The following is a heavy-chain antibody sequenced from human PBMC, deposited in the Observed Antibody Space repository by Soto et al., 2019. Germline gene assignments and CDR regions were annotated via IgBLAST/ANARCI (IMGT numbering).Heavy chain of an antibody. Sequence: QVQLQQWGAGLVKPSETLSLSCAVYGQSFSGHSWAWIRQSPGKGLEWIGEINESGSTYYNPSLKSLVTISADTTKNQFSRKLSSVSAADTAVYFCARGSGIVALPGELEDVNYDYWCQGTLVNVSS. D-gene: IGHD1-1*01. CDR1: GQSFSGHS. V-gene: IGHV4-34*01. CDR3: ARGSGIVALPGELEDVNYDY. J-gene: IGHJ4*02. CDR2: INESGST.